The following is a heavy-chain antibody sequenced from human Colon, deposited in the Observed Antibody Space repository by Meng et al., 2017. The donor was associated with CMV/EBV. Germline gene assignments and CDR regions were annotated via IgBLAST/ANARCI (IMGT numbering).Heavy chain of an antibody. V-gene: IGHV4-4*02. J-gene: IGHJ5*02. D-gene: IGHD6-13*01. CDR3: ARGQQQLDWFDP. CDR1: GGYISSSNW. CDR2: IYHSGST. Sequence: GSLRLSCAVSGGYISSSNWWCWVRQPPGKGLEWIGEIYHSGSTNYNPSLKSRVTISVDKSKNQFSLKLSSVTAADTAVYYCARGQQQLDWFDPWGQGTLVTVSS.